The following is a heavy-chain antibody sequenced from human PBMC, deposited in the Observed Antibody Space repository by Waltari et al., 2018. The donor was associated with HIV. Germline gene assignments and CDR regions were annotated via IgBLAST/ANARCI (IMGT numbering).Heavy chain of an antibody. CDR1: GASLSNAS. CDR3: ARQTQAYGSGSYSPDNWFDP. V-gene: IGHV4-59*01. Sequence: QVPMPESGPGLVKPSETLSLPCPVSGASLSNASWSWFRQPPGKGLEWIGYIYYSGSTNYNPSLKSRVTISVHTSKNQFSLNLSSVTAADTAVYYCARQTQAYGSGSYSPDNWFDPWGQGTLVTVSS. D-gene: IGHD3-10*01. CDR2: IYYSGST. J-gene: IGHJ5*02.